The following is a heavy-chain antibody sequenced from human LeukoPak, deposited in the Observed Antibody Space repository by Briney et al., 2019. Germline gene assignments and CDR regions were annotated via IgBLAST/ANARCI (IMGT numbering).Heavy chain of an antibody. J-gene: IGHJ4*02. CDR1: GGTFNTYV. V-gene: IGHV1-69*10. CDR3: ARGTDDYIVATTSFEF. D-gene: IGHD5-12*01. Sequence: GASVKVSCKASGGTFNTYVLSWVRQAPGQGLEWMGGIIPMLGTPNYAQKFQGRVTLTADQSTSTAYMELSSLRSEDTAVYYCARGTDDYIVATTSFEFWGQGTLVTVSS. CDR2: IIPMLGTP.